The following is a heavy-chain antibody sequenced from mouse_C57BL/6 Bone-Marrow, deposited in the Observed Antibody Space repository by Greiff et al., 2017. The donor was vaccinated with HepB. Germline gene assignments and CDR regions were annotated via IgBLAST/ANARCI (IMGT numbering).Heavy chain of an antibody. J-gene: IGHJ4*01. CDR2: IYPGSGST. CDR3: ARLGYYGSSYAMDY. V-gene: IGHV1-55*01. Sequence: VQLVESGAELVKPGASVKMSCKASGYTFTSYWITWVKQRPGQGLEWIGDIYPGSGSTNYNEKFKSKATLTVDTSSSTAYMQLSSLTSEDSAVYYCARLGYYGSSYAMDYWGQGTSVTVSS. CDR1: GYTFTSYW. D-gene: IGHD1-1*01.